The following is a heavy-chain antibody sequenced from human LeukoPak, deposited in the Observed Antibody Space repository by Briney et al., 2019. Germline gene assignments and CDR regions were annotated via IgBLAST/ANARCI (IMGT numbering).Heavy chain of an antibody. CDR1: GDSISSSSYY. V-gene: IGHV4-39*01. J-gene: IGHJ4*02. D-gene: IGHD7-27*01. CDR3: ARLDWGSGGSGSFDY. CDR2: SYYSAST. Sequence: SETLSLTCSVSGDSISSSSYYWRWIRQPPGKELEWIGRSYYSASTYYNPSLKSRVTISVDTSKNQFSLKLSSVTAADTAVYYCARLDWGSGGSGSFDYWGQGTMVTVSS.